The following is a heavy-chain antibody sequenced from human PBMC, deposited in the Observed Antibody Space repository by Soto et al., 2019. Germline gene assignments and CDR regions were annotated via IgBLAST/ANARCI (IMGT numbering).Heavy chain of an antibody. Sequence: GGSLRISCAASGFTFSSYSRNWVRQAPGKGLEWVSSISSSSSYIYYADSVKGRFTISRDNAKNSLYLQMNSLRAEDTAVYYCARVEGQLVPFDYWGQGTLVTVSS. CDR1: GFTFSSYS. V-gene: IGHV3-21*01. J-gene: IGHJ4*02. CDR2: ISSSSSYI. D-gene: IGHD6-13*01. CDR3: ARVEGQLVPFDY.